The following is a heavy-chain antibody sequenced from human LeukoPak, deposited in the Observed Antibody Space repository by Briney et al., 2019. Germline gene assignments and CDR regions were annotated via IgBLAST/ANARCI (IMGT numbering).Heavy chain of an antibody. D-gene: IGHD6-13*01. V-gene: IGHV3-53*01. CDR3: ARREYSSSWSAFDI. CDR1: GFTVSSNY. J-gene: IGHJ3*02. CDR2: LYTGGTI. Sequence: GGSLRLSCAASGFTVSSNYMTWVRQAPGKGPEWVSVLYTGGTIYYADSVKGRFTISRDNSKNTLYLQMNSLRAEDTAVYYCARREYSSSWSAFDIWGQGTMVTVSS.